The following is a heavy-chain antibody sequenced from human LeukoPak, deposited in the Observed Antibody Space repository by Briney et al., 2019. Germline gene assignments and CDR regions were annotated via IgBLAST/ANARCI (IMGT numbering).Heavy chain of an antibody. V-gene: IGHV3-7*04. J-gene: IGHJ4*02. CDR3: VWGHYGDY. CDR1: GFTFSYFW. CDR2: IKNDGSKK. Sequence: PGGSLRLSCAASGFTFSYFWMTWVRQAPGKGLEWVANIKNDGSKKYYADSVEGRFTISRDNAKFLLYLQMEGLRADDTAVYYCVWGHYGDYTGQGTLVTVST.